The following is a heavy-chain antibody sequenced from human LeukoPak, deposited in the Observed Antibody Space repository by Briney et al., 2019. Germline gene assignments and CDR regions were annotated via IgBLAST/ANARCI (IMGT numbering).Heavy chain of an antibody. CDR2: MSYSGAT. V-gene: IGHV4-39*07. CDR3: ARVRLTGSSYYYYMDV. D-gene: IGHD1-14*01. J-gene: IGHJ6*03. CDR1: GGSISSSSYY. Sequence: SETLSLTCTVSGGSISSSSYYWGRVRQPPGKGLEWIGSMSYSGATYYNPSLRSRVTISLDTSKNQFSLKLTSVTAADTAMYYCARVRLTGSSYYYYMDVWGNGTTVTVSS.